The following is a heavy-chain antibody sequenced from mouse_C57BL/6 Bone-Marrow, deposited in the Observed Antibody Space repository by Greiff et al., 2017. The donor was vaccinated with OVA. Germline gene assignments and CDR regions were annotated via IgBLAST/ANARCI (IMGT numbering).Heavy chain of an antibody. V-gene: IGHV1-76*01. D-gene: IGHD1-1*01. Sequence: VQLQQSGAELVRPGASVKLSCKASGYTFTDYYINWVNQRPGQGLEWIARIYPGSGNTYYNEKFKGKATLTAEKSSSTAYMQLSSLTSEDSAVYFCAREGDYYGSPAWFAYWGQGTLVTVSA. CDR2: IYPGSGNT. J-gene: IGHJ3*01. CDR3: AREGDYYGSPAWFAY. CDR1: GYTFTDYY.